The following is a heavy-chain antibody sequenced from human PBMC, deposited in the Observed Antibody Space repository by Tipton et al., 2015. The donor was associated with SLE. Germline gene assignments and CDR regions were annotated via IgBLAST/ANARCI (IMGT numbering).Heavy chain of an antibody. J-gene: IGHJ2*01. Sequence: LRLSCTVSGGSISSSSYYWGWIRQPPGKGLEWVGSIYYSGNTYYDPSLKSRVTISLDMSRNQFSLKLSSVTAADTAVYYCARLDYSNYWYFDLWGRGTLVTVSS. CDR3: ARLDYSNYWYFDL. CDR1: GGSISSSSYY. CDR2: IYYSGNT. V-gene: IGHV4-39*01. D-gene: IGHD4-11*01.